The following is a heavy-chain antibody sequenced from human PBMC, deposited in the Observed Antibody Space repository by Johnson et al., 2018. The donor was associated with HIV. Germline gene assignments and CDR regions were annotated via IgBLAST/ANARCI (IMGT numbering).Heavy chain of an antibody. Sequence: VQLVESGGGLVQPGGSLRLSCAASGFTFSSYAMSWVRQAPGKGLEWVSAISGSGGSTYHADSVKGRFTISRDNSKNTLYLQMNSLRAEDTAVYYCAKDGAAAGTVGADAFDIWGQGTMVTVSS. V-gene: IGHV3-23*04. CDR1: GFTFSSYA. CDR2: ISGSGGST. J-gene: IGHJ3*02. CDR3: AKDGAAAGTVGADAFDI. D-gene: IGHD6-13*01.